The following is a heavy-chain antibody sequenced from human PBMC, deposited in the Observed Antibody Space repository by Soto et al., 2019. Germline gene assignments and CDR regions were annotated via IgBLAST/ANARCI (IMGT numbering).Heavy chain of an antibody. CDR3: ARGVSAGVDY. Sequence: ASVKVSCKASGYSFTSLDINWVRQTAGQGLEWMGWMQPSTGRTGYAQKFQGRVTMTRDTSINTAYMELTTLTSDDAAFYYCARGVSAGVDYWGQGTLVTVYS. CDR2: MQPSTGRT. CDR1: GYSFTSLD. J-gene: IGHJ4*02. V-gene: IGHV1-8*01. D-gene: IGHD1-26*01.